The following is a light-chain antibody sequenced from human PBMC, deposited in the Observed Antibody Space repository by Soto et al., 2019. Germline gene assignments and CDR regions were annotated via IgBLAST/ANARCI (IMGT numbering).Light chain of an antibody. CDR3: TSYRRGPLYV. J-gene: IGLJ1*01. CDR1: SADVATSSF. CDR2: DVS. Sequence: QSVLTQPDSVSLSPGQSITISCTGISADVATSSFVSWYQHRPGEAPRLILYDVSHRPSGISNRFSGSKAGDTASLTISGLHLEDEADYYCTSYRRGPLYVFGSGTKVTVL. V-gene: IGLV2-14*03.